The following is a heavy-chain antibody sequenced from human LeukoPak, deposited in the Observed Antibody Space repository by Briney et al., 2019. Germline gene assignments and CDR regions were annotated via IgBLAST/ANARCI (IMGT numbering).Heavy chain of an antibody. V-gene: IGHV4-59*01. J-gene: IGHJ4*02. Sequence: SETLSLTCTVSGGSMRNYYWSWIRQPPGTGMEWIGYISRSGSTDYDPSLKSRVTISIDTPKNQFSLRLSSVPAADTAVYYCARPAVTLMIPCEFWGQGTLVTVSS. CDR2: ISRSGST. CDR1: GGSMRNYY. D-gene: IGHD3-16*01. CDR3: ARPAVTLMIPCEF.